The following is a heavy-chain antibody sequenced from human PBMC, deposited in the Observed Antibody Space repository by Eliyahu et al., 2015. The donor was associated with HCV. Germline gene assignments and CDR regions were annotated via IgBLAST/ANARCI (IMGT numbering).Heavy chain of an antibody. Sequence: QVHLQQWGAGLXKPSETXSLTCAVYGETFSGYYXNWIRQPPGKGLEWIGEIXPSGSTNYNPSLXSRVTIXVDTSKNQFSLKVNSVNXADTAVYYCARGKTYYLDYWGQGTPVTVSS. CDR1: GETFSGYY. CDR3: ARGKTYYLDY. V-gene: IGHV4-34*01. J-gene: IGHJ4*02. CDR2: IXPSGST.